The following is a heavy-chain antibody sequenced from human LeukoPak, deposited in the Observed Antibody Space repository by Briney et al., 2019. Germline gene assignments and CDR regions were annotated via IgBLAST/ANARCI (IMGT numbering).Heavy chain of an antibody. J-gene: IGHJ4*02. CDR1: GFTFDDYA. CDR2: ISWNSGSI. V-gene: IGHV3-9*01. CDR3: AKAGSHDSSLFDY. Sequence: GGSLRLSCAASGFTFDDYAMHWVRQAPGKGLEWVSGISWNSGSIGYADSVKGRFTISRDNAKNSLYLPMNSLRAEDTALYYCAKAGSHDSSLFDYWGQGTLVTVSS. D-gene: IGHD3-22*01.